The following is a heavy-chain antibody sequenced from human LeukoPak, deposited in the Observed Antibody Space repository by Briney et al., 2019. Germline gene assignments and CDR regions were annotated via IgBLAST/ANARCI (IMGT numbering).Heavy chain of an antibody. CDR3: AGGIDY. V-gene: IGHV3-53*01. J-gene: IGHJ4*02. D-gene: IGHD3-16*01. CDR1: GLTVSSYF. Sequence: GGALRLSCAGSGLTVSSYFMNGVGQAPGKELEWVSVIYTGGGRYYADSGLGRFTTSSDTSKNMVIPQMNSVRGECPAVYYCAGGIDYWGRGTLVTVSS. CDR2: IYTGGGR.